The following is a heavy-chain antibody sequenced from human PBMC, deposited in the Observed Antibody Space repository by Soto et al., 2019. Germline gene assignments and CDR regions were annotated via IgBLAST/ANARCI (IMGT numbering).Heavy chain of an antibody. J-gene: IGHJ4*02. CDR2: IIPIFGTT. CDR3: ARPRTTATTKGYDY. CDR1: GGTFSSYP. D-gene: IGHD1-1*01. Sequence: QVQLVQSGAEVKKPGSSVSVSCKASGGTFSSYPIGWVRQAPGQGLEWMGLIIPIFGTTNYAQRFQGRVTISADESTSTAYMELSSLRYEDTAVYFCARPRTTATTKGYDYWGQGTLVTVSS. V-gene: IGHV1-69*01.